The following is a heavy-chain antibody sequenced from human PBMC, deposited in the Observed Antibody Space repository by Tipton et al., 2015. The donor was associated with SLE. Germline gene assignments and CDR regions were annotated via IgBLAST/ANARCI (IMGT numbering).Heavy chain of an antibody. J-gene: IGHJ4*02. CDR1: GGTFSSYA. V-gene: IGHV1-69*01. D-gene: IGHD3-10*01. Sequence: QLVQSGAEVKKPGSSVKVSCKASGGTFSSYAISWVRQAPGQGLEWMGGIIPIFGTANYAQKFQGRVTITADESTSTAYMELSSLRSEDTAVYYCARVFYYGSGSYQYYFDYWGQGTLVTVSS. CDR3: ARVFYYGSGSYQYYFDY. CDR2: IIPIFGTA.